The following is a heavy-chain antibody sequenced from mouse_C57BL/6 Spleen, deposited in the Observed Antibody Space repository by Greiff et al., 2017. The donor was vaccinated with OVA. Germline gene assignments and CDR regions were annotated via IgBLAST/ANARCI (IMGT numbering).Heavy chain of an antibody. D-gene: IGHD2-1*01. Sequence: QVQLQQPGAELVMPGASVKLSCKASGYTFTSYWMHWVKQRPGQGLEWIGTIDPSDSYTNYNQKFKGKFTLSVDKSSSTAYMQLSSLPSEDAAVYYCARSYGKYGSAMDYWGQGTSVTVSS. CDR3: ARSYGKYGSAMDY. V-gene: IGHV1-69*01. CDR1: GYTFTSYW. CDR2: IDPSDSYT. J-gene: IGHJ4*01.